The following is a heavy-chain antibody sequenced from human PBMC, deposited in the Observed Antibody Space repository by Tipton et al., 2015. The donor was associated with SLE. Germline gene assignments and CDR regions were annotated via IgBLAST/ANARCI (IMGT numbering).Heavy chain of an antibody. Sequence: TLSLTCIVSGGSISSSYWSWIRQPPGKGLEWIGCFSNTGSTNFNPSLKSRVTISVDTSKNQFSLKLTSVTAADTAVYYCARYVLLWFGESSSYGMDVWGQGTTVTVSS. CDR1: GGSISSSY. D-gene: IGHD3-10*01. V-gene: IGHV4-59*01. J-gene: IGHJ6*02. CDR2: FSNTGST. CDR3: ARYVLLWFGESSSYGMDV.